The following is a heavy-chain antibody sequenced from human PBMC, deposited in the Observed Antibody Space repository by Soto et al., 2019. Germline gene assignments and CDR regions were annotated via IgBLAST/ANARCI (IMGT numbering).Heavy chain of an antibody. V-gene: IGHV3-30*18. CDR1: GFSFSKYG. Sequence: QVQLVESGGGVVQPGRSLRLSCAASGFSFSKYGMHWVRQAPGKGLEWVAEMSDDGSKKYYGDSVKGRFTISRDNSKNTLYLLMDNLRPEDTAMYYCAKELRETGGYYFDCWGQGTLVTVSS. CDR3: AKELRETGGYYFDC. CDR2: MSDDGSKK. D-gene: IGHD3-16*01. J-gene: IGHJ4*02.